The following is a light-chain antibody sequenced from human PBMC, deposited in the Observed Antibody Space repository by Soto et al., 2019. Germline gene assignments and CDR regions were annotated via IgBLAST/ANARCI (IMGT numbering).Light chain of an antibody. CDR3: QQYGSSPVS. CDR2: GAS. CDR1: QSVSSTN. J-gene: IGKJ2*03. Sequence: EIVLTQSPGTLSLSPGESATLSCRASQSVSSTNLAWYQQKPGQSPRLVMFGASSRATGIPDRFSRSGSGTDFTLTISRLEPEDFAVYYCQQYGSSPVSFGHVTKLEIK. V-gene: IGKV3-20*01.